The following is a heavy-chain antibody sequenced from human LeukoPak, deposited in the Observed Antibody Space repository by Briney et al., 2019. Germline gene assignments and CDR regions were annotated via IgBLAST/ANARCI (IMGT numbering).Heavy chain of an antibody. Sequence: GGSLRLSCAASGFTFGSYGMHWVRQAPGKGLEWVALTWHDGSNKYYADSVKGRFTISRDNSKNTLYLQMNSLRAEDTAVYYCASGNSPFDYWGQGTLVTVSS. D-gene: IGHD2-21*01. CDR1: GFTFGSYG. V-gene: IGHV3-30*02. J-gene: IGHJ4*02. CDR3: ASGNSPFDY. CDR2: TWHDGSNK.